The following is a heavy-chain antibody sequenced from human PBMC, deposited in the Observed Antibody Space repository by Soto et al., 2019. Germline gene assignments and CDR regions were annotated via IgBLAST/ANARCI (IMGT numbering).Heavy chain of an antibody. Sequence: GESLKISCKGSGYSFTSYWISWVRQMPGKGLEWMGRIDPSDSYTNYSPSFQGHVTISADKSISTAYLQWSSLKASDTAMYYCTRPGPALMTTVTNDYWGQGTLVTVSS. CDR2: IDPSDSYT. J-gene: IGHJ4*02. CDR1: GYSFTSYW. V-gene: IGHV5-10-1*01. D-gene: IGHD4-17*01. CDR3: TRPGPALMTTVTNDY.